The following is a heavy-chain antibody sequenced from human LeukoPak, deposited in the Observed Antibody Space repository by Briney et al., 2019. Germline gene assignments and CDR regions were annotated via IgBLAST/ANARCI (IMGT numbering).Heavy chain of an antibody. CDR2: ISYDGNNE. Sequence: QPGRSLRLSCAASGFTFSSYAMHWVRQAPGKGLEWVAVISYDGNNEYYADSVKGRFTISRDNPKNTLYLQMNSLRTEDTAVYYCARPFHKFFDYWGQGTLVTVSS. J-gene: IGHJ4*02. CDR3: ARPFHKFFDY. CDR1: GFTFSSYA. V-gene: IGHV3-30-3*01. D-gene: IGHD3-3*02.